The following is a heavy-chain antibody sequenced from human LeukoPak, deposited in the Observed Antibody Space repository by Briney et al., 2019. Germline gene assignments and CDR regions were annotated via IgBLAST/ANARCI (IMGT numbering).Heavy chain of an antibody. CDR3: AREVGGYYQEGAFDI. J-gene: IGHJ3*02. V-gene: IGHV1-18*03. CDR1: GYTFTSYG. D-gene: IGHD3-22*01. CDR2: ISAGNGNT. Sequence: GASVKVSCQASGYTFTSYGISWVRQAPGQGLEWMGWISAGNGNTKYSQEFQGRVTITRDTSASTAYMELSSLRSEDMAVYYCAREVGGYYQEGAFDIWGQGTMVTVSS.